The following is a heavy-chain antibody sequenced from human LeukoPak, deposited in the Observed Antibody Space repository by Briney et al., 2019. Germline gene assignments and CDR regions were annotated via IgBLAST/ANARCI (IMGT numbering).Heavy chain of an antibody. CDR3: AKDGRGVTTSTYWYFDL. CDR1: AFTFSSYD. Sequence: GSLRLSCAASAFTFSSYDMHWCRQDPAKGVEGLAVILYDGSNKYYADSVKGRFTISSDNSKKQLYLQMNRRRAEDTAVYYCAKDGRGVTTSTYWYFDLCGGGTLVSVSS. V-gene: IGHV3-30*18. CDR2: ILYDGSNK. D-gene: IGHD4-17*01. J-gene: IGHJ2*01.